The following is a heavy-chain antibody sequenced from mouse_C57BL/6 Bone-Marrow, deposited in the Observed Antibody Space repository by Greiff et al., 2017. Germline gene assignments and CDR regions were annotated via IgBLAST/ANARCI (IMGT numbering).Heavy chain of an antibody. CDR2: IDPSDSET. V-gene: IGHV1-52*01. J-gene: IGHJ4*01. Sequence: QVQLQQPGAELVRPGSSVKLSCKASGYTFTSYWMHWVKQRPIQGLEWIGNIDPSDSETHYNQKFKDKATVTVDKSSSTAYMQLSSLTSEDSAVYYCARSPWLLDAMDYWGQGTSVTVSS. D-gene: IGHD2-3*01. CDR3: ARSPWLLDAMDY. CDR1: GYTFTSYW.